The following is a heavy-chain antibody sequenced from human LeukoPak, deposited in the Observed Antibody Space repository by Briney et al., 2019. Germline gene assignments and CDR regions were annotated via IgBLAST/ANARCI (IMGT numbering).Heavy chain of an antibody. V-gene: IGHV3-48*01. Sequence: AGGSLRLSCAASGFTLSFYTMNWVRQAPGKGLEWVSYISSGSSTIYYADSVKGRFTISRDNAKNSLHLQMNSLRAEDTAVYYCARVAGGRGYYFDYWGQGTLVTVSS. J-gene: IGHJ4*02. CDR2: ISSGSSTI. CDR3: ARVAGGRGYYFDY. CDR1: GFTLSFYT. D-gene: IGHD3-10*01.